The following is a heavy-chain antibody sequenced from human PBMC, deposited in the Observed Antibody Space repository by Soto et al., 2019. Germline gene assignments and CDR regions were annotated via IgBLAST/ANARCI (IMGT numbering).Heavy chain of an antibody. J-gene: IGHJ3*02. D-gene: IGHD1-1*01. CDR2: IYYSGST. CDR3: ARRELEPTNNDAFHI. CDR1: GGSISSSNHY. Sequence: LSLTCAVSGGSISSSNHYWDWIRQPPGKGPEWIGRIYYSGSTYYNPSLKSRVTISVDTSKNQFSLKLSSVTAADTAVYYCARRELEPTNNDAFHIWGQGTMVTVSS. V-gene: IGHV4-39*01.